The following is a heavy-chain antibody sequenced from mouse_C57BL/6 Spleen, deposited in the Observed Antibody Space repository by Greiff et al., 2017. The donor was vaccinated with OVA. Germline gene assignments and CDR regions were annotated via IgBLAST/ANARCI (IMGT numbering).Heavy chain of an antibody. J-gene: IGHJ4*01. CDR2: IYPGDGDT. V-gene: IGHV1-80*01. Sequence: VQLQQSGAELVKPGASVKISCKASGYAFSSYWMNWVKQRPGKGLEWIGQIYPGDGDTNYNGKFKGKATLTADKSSSTAYMQLSSLTSEDSAVYFGARRRTTVVADAMDYWGQGTSVTVSS. CDR3: ARRRTTVVADAMDY. D-gene: IGHD1-1*01. CDR1: GYAFSSYW.